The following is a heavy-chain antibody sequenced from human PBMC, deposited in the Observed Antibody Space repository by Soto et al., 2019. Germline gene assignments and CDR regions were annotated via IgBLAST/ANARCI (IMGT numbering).Heavy chain of an antibody. CDR1: GGSISSGGYY. CDR3: ARDAAEVAATHFDY. Sequence: QVQLQESGPGLVKPSQTLSLTCTVSGGSISSGGYYWSWIRQHPGKSLEWIGYIYYSGSTYYNPSLKSRVTISVDTSKNQFSLKLSSVTAADTAVYYCARDAAEVAATHFDYWGQGTLVTVSS. CDR2: IYYSGST. J-gene: IGHJ4*02. D-gene: IGHD2-15*01. V-gene: IGHV4-31*03.